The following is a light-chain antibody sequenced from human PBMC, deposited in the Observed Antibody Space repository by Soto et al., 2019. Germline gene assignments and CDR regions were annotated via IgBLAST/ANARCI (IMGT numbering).Light chain of an antibody. Sequence: IVVTPSPDNLSVSPGERATLFCRASQNIENHLAWYQQKPGQAPRLLIYDASNRATGIPARFSGSGSGTDFTLTISSLEPEDFAVYYCQQRSNWPPVITVGQGTRLEIK. CDR3: QQRSNWPPVIT. V-gene: IGKV3-11*01. CDR1: QNIENH. CDR2: DAS. J-gene: IGKJ5*01.